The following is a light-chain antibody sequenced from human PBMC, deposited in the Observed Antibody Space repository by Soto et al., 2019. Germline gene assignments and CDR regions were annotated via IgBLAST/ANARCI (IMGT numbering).Light chain of an antibody. V-gene: IGKV3-11*01. CDR2: EES. J-gene: IGKJ4*01. Sequence: EIVLTQSPATLSLSPGESATLSCRASQSVTNYIAWYQHKPGQAPRLLIYEESNRASGVPARFSGSGSGADFTLTISSLEPEDFGVYFCQQYASSPLTFGGGTKVEIK. CDR1: QSVTNY. CDR3: QQYASSPLT.